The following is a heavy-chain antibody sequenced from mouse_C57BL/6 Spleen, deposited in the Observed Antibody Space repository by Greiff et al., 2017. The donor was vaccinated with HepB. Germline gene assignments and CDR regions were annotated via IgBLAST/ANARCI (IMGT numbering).Heavy chain of an antibody. Sequence: QVQLQQPGAELVMPGASVKLSCKASGYTFTSYWMHWVKQRPGQGLEWIGEIDPSDSYTNYNQKFKGKSTLTVDNASSTAYMQLSSLTSEDSAVYDCASLLCLRRDLAIDYWGQGTSVTVSS. CDR2: IDPSDSYT. CDR3: ASLLCLRRDLAIDY. CDR1: GYTFTSYW. D-gene: IGHD2-9*01. V-gene: IGHV1-69*01. J-gene: IGHJ4*01.